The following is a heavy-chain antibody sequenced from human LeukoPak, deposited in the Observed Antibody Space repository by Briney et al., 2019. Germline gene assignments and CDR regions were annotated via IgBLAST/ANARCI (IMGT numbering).Heavy chain of an antibody. J-gene: IGHJ4*02. Sequence: GGSLRLSCAAPGFTVSRNYMSWVRQAPGKGLEWVSLIYSGGSTYYADSVKGRFTISRDNSKNTLYLQMNSLRAEDTAVYYCAKDTGSYYDYWGQGILVTVSS. V-gene: IGHV3-53*01. D-gene: IGHD3-10*01. CDR2: IYSGGST. CDR1: GFTVSRNY. CDR3: AKDTGSYYDY.